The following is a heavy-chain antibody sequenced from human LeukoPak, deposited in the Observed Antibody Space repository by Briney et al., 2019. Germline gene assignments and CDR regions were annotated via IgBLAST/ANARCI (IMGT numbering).Heavy chain of an antibody. J-gene: IGHJ4*02. V-gene: IGHV4-59*01. CDR2: IYYSGST. CDR3: ARGGTSAYADY. D-gene: IGHD3-16*01. Sequence: NSSETLSLTCTVSGGSISSYYWSWIRQPPGKGLEWIGYIYYSGSTNYNPSLKSRVTISVDTSKNQFSLKLSSVTAADTAVYYCARGGTSAYADYWGQGTLVTVSS. CDR1: GGSISSYY.